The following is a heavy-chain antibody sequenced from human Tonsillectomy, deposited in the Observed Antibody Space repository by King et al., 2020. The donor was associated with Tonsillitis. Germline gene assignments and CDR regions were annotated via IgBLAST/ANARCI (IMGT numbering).Heavy chain of an antibody. CDR2: IYYSGST. CDR3: EGIDYYYGMDV. CDR1: GGSISSSSYY. V-gene: IGHV4-39*07. D-gene: IGHD6-13*01. Sequence: QLQESGPGLVKPSETLSLTCTVSGGSISSSSYYWGWIRQPPGKGLEWIGSIYYSGSTYYNPSLKSRVTISVDTSKNQFSLKLSFVTAADTAVYYCEGIDYYYGMDVWGHGTTVTVSS. J-gene: IGHJ6*02.